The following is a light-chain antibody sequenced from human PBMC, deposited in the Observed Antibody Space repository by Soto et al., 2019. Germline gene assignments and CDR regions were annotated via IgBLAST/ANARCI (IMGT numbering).Light chain of an antibody. CDR1: QSFRGL. CDR3: QQYKDYTWT. Sequence: VLTQSPVTLSLSPGERATLSCRASQSFRGLLAWYQQKPGQAPRLLIYDAYNRATGIPPRFSGSGSGTEFTLTISSLQPDDFTTFYCQQYKDYTWTFGQGTKVEV. J-gene: IGKJ1*01. CDR2: DAY. V-gene: IGKV3-11*01.